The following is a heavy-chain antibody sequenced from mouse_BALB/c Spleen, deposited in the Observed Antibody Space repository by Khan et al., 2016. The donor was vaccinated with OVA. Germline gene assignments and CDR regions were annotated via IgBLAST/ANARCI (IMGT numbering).Heavy chain of an antibody. CDR1: GFSLSNYG. Sequence: QVQLKQSGPGLVAPSQTLSITCTVSGFSLSNYGVHWVRQPPGKGLEWLGVIWAGGSTNHNSALMSRLTISKDDSKSPVFLKMNSLPTDDTARYYCSRAFYNGAWFAYWGQGTLVTVSA. J-gene: IGHJ3*01. V-gene: IGHV2-9*02. CDR2: IWAGGST. D-gene: IGHD1-3*01. CDR3: SRAFYNGAWFAY.